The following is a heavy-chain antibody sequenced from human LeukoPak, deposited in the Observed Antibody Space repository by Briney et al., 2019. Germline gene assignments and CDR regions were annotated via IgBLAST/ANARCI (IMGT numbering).Heavy chain of an antibody. V-gene: IGHV4-39*07. Sequence: SETLSLTCTVSGGSISSSSYYWGWIRQPPGKGLEWIGSIYYSGSTYYNPSLKSRVTISVDTSKNQFSLKLSSVTAADTAVYYCARRFSHFDYWGQGTLVTVSS. J-gene: IGHJ4*02. CDR1: GGSISSSSYY. CDR3: ARRFSHFDY. CDR2: IYYSGST.